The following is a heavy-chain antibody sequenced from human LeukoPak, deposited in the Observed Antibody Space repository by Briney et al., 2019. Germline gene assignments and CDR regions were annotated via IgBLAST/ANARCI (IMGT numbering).Heavy chain of an antibody. J-gene: IGHJ3*02. CDR3: VRLQPNTGEWAFDI. D-gene: IGHD1-1*01. V-gene: IGHV4-59*01. Sequence: KPSETPSLTCTVSGGSISSYYWSWIRQPPGEGLEWIGYISNSGSTNYNPSLKGRVTISVDTSKNQLSLKLSYVTAADTAVYHCVRLQPNTGEWAFDIWGQGTMVSVSS. CDR1: GGSISSYY. CDR2: ISNSGST.